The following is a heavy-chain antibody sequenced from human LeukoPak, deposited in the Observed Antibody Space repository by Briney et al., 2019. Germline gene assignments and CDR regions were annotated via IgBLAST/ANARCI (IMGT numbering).Heavy chain of an antibody. Sequence: GASVKVSCKTSGYTFTSYYMHWVRQAPGQGLEWVGWINPNSGATNYAQTFQGRVTMTRDTSISTAYMELSRLTSDDTAVYYCASGLLITGDDYWGQGTLVTVSS. J-gene: IGHJ4*02. CDR2: INPNSGAT. V-gene: IGHV1-2*02. CDR3: ASGLLITGDDY. D-gene: IGHD1-14*01. CDR1: GYTFTSYY.